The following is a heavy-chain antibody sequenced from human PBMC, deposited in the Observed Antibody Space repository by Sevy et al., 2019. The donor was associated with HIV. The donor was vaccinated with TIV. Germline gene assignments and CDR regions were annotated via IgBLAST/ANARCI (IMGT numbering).Heavy chain of an antibody. D-gene: IGHD3-22*01. Sequence: SETLSLTCAVSGYSISSGYYWGWIRQPPGKGLEWIGNIFHGGSSGSTDYNPSLKSRLTISVDTSKNQFSLKLSSVTAADTAVYDCARCYYDSSGKYYFDYWGQGTLVTVSS. J-gene: IGHJ4*02. CDR2: IFHGGSSGST. CDR1: GYSISSGYY. V-gene: IGHV4-38-2*01. CDR3: ARCYYDSSGKYYFDY.